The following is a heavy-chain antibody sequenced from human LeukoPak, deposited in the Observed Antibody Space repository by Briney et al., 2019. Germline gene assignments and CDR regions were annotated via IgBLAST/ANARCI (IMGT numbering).Heavy chain of an antibody. Sequence: PGRSLRLSCAASGFTFSTYGMHWVRQAPGKGLEWVAVIWYDGTNKYYADSVKGRFTTSRDNSKNTLYLQMNSLRAEDTAVYYCAKDQSTVTPWYFDYWGQGTLVTISS. CDR3: AKDQSTVTPWYFDY. CDR1: GFTFSTYG. V-gene: IGHV3-33*06. J-gene: IGHJ4*02. CDR2: IWYDGTNK. D-gene: IGHD4-17*01.